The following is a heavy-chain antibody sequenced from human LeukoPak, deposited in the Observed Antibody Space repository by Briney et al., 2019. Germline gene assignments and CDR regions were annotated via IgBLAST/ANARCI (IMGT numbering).Heavy chain of an antibody. D-gene: IGHD6-19*01. J-gene: IGHJ4*02. CDR2: ISYDGSNK. CDR3: AKRGYNNGWTILDY. CDR1: GFTFSSYG. Sequence: PGGSLRLSCAASGFTFSSYGMHWVRQAPGKGLEWVAVISYDGSNKYYADSVKGRFTISRDNSKNTLYLQMSSLRAEDTAVYYCAKRGYNNGWTILDYWGQGTLVTVSS. V-gene: IGHV3-30*18.